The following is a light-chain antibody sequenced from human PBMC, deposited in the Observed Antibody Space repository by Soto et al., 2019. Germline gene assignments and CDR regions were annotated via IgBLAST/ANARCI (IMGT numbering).Light chain of an antibody. V-gene: IGKV3-11*01. Sequence: EIVLTQSPATLSLSPGERDTLSCRASQSVSSYLAWYQQKPGQAPRLLIYDASNRATGIPARFSGSGSGTDFTLTISSLEPEDFAFYYCQQRSNWSPWTFGQGIKVEIK. CDR1: QSVSSY. CDR3: QQRSNWSPWT. CDR2: DAS. J-gene: IGKJ1*01.